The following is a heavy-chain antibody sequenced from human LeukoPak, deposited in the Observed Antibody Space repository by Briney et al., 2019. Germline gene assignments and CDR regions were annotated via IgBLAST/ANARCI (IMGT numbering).Heavy chain of an antibody. V-gene: IGHV4-39*01. D-gene: IGHD6-19*01. CDR1: GGSISTSRYY. J-gene: IGHJ4*02. Sequence: SETLSLTCTVSGGSISTSRYYWGWIRQPPGKGLEWIGSIYYSGNTYYNPSLKSRVTISLDTSKNQFSLKLTSVTAADTAVCYCAPVQWLADTWGYWGQGTLVAVSS. CDR2: IYYSGNT. CDR3: APVQWLADTWGY.